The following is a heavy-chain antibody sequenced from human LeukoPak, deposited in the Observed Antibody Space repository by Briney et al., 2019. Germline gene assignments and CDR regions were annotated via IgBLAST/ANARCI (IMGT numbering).Heavy chain of an antibody. Sequence: GGSLRLSCTASGLTFSSYVMSWVRQAPGKGLEWVSTISGTGGSTFYADPVKGRFTISRDNSKSTMYLQMNSLRAEDTATYYCSPPRGDSSGYYYVYWGQGTLVTVSS. CDR1: GLTFSSYV. CDR2: ISGTGGST. D-gene: IGHD3-22*01. CDR3: SPPRGDSSGYYYVY. V-gene: IGHV3-23*01. J-gene: IGHJ4*02.